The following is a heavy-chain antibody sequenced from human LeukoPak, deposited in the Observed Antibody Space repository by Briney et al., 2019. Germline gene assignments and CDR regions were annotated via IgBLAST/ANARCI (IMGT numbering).Heavy chain of an antibody. CDR3: ARRDYDSSGYYPFDY. D-gene: IGHD3-22*01. CDR2: IYYSGST. CDR1: GGSISSSSYY. V-gene: IGHV4-39*01. J-gene: IGHJ4*02. Sequence: SETLSLTCTVSGGSISSSSYYWGWIRQPPGKGLEWIGSIYYSGSTYYNPSLKSRVTISVDTSKNQFSLKLSSVTAADTAVYYCARRDYDSSGYYPFDYWGQGTLVTVSS.